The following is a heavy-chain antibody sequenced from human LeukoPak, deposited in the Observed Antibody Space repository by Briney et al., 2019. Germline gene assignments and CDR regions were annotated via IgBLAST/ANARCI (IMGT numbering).Heavy chain of an antibody. CDR2: IYHSGST. CDR3: ARDFYDSTDAFDI. V-gene: IGHV4-4*02. Sequence: SETLSLTCAVSGGSISSSNWWSWVRQPPGKGLEWIGEIYHSGSTNYNPSLKSRVTISVDKSKNQFSLKLSSVTAADTAVYYCARDFYDSTDAFDIWGQGTMVTVSS. CDR1: GGSISSSNW. D-gene: IGHD3-22*01. J-gene: IGHJ3*02.